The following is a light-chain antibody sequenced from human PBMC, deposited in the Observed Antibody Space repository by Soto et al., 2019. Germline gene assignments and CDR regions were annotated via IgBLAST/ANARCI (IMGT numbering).Light chain of an antibody. Sequence: EMTQSPFSLSASIGNRVTITWQAIQDITTYLIWYQQKTGKAANRLIYDASNLETGVPSRICGGGSGTHFTFTISNRQHEDIATLYCQQYDNIPPPWTFGQGTKVDIK. CDR3: QQYDNIPPPWT. J-gene: IGKJ1*01. V-gene: IGKV1-33*01. CDR2: DAS. CDR1: QDITTY.